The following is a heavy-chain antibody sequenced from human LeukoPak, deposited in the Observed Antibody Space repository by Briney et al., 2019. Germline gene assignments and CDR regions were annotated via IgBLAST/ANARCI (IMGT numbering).Heavy chain of an antibody. CDR2: ITNAGGGT. CDR3: AKPLGRQYKNFFDY. J-gene: IGHJ4*02. D-gene: IGHD1-14*01. V-gene: IGHV3-23*01. Sequence: GGSLRLSCAASGFTFTNYAMSWVRQAPGKGLEWVSTITNAGGGTYYADSVKGRFTISRDNSKNTLYLQMNSLRAEDTAIYYCAKPLGRQYKNFFDYWGQGTLVTVSS. CDR1: GFTFTNYA.